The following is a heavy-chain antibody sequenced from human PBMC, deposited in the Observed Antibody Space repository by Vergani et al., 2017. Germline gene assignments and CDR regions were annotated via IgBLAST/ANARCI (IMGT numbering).Heavy chain of an antibody. J-gene: IGHJ6*02. CDR1: GFTFSSYW. D-gene: IGHD3-10*01. V-gene: IGHV3-74*01. Sequence: EVQLVESGGGLVQPGGSLRLSCAASGFTFSSYWMHWVRQAPGKGLVWVSRINSDGSSTSYADSVKSRFTISRDNAKNTLYLQMNSLRAEDTAVYYCAREEGRTMVRGVIILDGMDVWGQGTTVTVSS. CDR3: AREEGRTMVRGVIILDGMDV. CDR2: INSDGSST.